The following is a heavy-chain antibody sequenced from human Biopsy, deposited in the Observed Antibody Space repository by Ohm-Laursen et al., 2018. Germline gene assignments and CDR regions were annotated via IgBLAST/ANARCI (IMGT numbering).Heavy chain of an antibody. V-gene: IGHV3-23*01. J-gene: IGHJ6*02. D-gene: IGHD3-3*01. CDR1: GFTFSSYA. Sequence: GSLRLSCAASGFTFSSYAMSWVRQAPGKGLGWVSAIRSTGGSTYYANSVKGRFTISRDNSKNILFLQVNNLRAEDTAIYYCTKADDFWSPEGYYYYFSGMDVWGQGTLVTVSS. CDR3: TKADDFWSPEGYYYYFSGMDV. CDR2: IRSTGGST.